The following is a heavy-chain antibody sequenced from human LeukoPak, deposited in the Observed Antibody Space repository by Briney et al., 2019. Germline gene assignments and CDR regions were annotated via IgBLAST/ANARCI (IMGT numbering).Heavy chain of an antibody. Sequence: GGSLRLSCAASGFTFDDYGMSWVRQAPGKGLEWVSGINWNGGSTGYADSVKGRFTISRDNAKNSLYLQMNSLRAEDTAVYYCARGSITMVRGVIITPQYYYMDVWGKGTTVTISS. D-gene: IGHD3-10*01. J-gene: IGHJ6*03. CDR2: INWNGGST. V-gene: IGHV3-20*04. CDR1: GFTFDDYG. CDR3: ARGSITMVRGVIITPQYYYMDV.